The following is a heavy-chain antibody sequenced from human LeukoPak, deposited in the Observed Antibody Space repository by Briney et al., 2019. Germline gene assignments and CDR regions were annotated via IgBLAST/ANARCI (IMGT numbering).Heavy chain of an antibody. V-gene: IGHV4-31*03. D-gene: IGHD2-21*02. J-gene: IGHJ4*02. CDR1: GGSISSGGYY. Sequence: SETLSLTCTVSGGSISSGGYYWSWIRQHPGKGLEWIGYIYYSGSTYYNPSLKSRVTISVDTSKNQFSLKLSSVTAADTAVYYCARDLGGDPFYFDYWGQGTLVTVSP. CDR3: ARDLGGDPFYFDY. CDR2: IYYSGST.